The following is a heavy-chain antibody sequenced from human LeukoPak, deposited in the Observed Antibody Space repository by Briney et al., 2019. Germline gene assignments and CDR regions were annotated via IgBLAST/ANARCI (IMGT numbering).Heavy chain of an antibody. CDR3: ARDYCSSTSCLFDY. Sequence: ASVKVSCKASGYTFTNYYIHWVRQAPGQGLEWMGIINPTGDSTTYAQKFQGRVTMTRDTSTNTVYMELSSLRSDDTAVYYCARDYCSSTSCLFDYWGQGALVTVSS. V-gene: IGHV1-46*01. CDR1: GYTFTNYY. CDR2: INPTGDST. J-gene: IGHJ4*02. D-gene: IGHD2-2*01.